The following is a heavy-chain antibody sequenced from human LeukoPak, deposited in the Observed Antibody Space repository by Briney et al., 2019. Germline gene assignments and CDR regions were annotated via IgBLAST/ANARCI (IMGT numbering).Heavy chain of an antibody. Sequence: GGSLRLSCAASGFTFSSYWMSWVRQAPGKGLEWVANIKQDGSEKYYVDSVKGQFTISRDNAKNSLYLQMNSLRAEDTAVYYCASIGSSWFWVYWGQGTLVTVSS. D-gene: IGHD6-13*01. CDR1: GFTFSSYW. CDR2: IKQDGSEK. CDR3: ASIGSSWFWVY. J-gene: IGHJ4*02. V-gene: IGHV3-7*01.